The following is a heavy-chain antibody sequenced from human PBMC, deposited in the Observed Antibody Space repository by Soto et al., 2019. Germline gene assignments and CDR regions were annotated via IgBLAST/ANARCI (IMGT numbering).Heavy chain of an antibody. CDR2: ISSNGGST. V-gene: IGHV3-64*01. CDR1: GFTFSSYA. Sequence: EVQLVESGGGLVQPGGSLRLSCAASGFTFSSYAMHWVRQAPGKGLEYVSAISSNGGSTYYANSVKGRFTISRDISKNPLELQIGRMGAEDMAVYSCARRGGGYYFDYWGQGTLVTVSS. D-gene: IGHD3-16*01. J-gene: IGHJ4*02. CDR3: ARRGGGYYFDY.